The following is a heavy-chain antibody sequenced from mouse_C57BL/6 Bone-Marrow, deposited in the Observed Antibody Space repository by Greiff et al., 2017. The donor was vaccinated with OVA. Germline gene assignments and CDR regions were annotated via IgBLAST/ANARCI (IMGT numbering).Heavy chain of an antibody. D-gene: IGHD2-4*01. Sequence: QVQLQQSGAELARPGASVKLSCKASGYTFTSYGISWVKQRTGQGLEWIGEIYPSSGNTYYNEKFKGKATMTADKASSTAYMQLRSLTSYDSAVYYCARGIYDYLYYAMDYWGQGTSVTVSS. CDR1: GYTFTSYG. CDR3: ARGIYDYLYYAMDY. CDR2: IYPSSGNT. J-gene: IGHJ4*01. V-gene: IGHV1-81*01.